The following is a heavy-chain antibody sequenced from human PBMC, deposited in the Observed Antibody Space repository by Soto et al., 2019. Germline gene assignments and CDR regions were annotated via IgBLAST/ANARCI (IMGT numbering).Heavy chain of an antibody. J-gene: IGHJ4*02. CDR1: GGSITSYY. V-gene: IGHV4-59*01. CDR2: IYYIGST. D-gene: IGHD3-3*01. Sequence: SETLSLTCTVSGGSITSYYWSWIPQPPGKGLEWIGYIYYIGSTHYNPSLKSRITISVNTSTTQSSLKLGSDTAEGTAVYYCVSSPDTISFYYDYWGPRALGT. CDR3: VSSPDTISFYYDY.